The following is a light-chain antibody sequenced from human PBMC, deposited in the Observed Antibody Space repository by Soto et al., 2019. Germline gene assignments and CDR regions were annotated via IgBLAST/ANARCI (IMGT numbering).Light chain of an antibody. Sequence: QSVLTQPPSVSGAPGQTITISCTGSSSNIGAGYDVHWYQQLPGRAPKLLIYGNNNRPSGVPDRFSGSKSGTSVSLAITGLRGEDEADYYCSSYAGSNNLIFGGGTQLTVL. CDR2: GNN. V-gene: IGLV1-40*01. J-gene: IGLJ7*01. CDR1: SSNIGAGYD. CDR3: SSYAGSNNLI.